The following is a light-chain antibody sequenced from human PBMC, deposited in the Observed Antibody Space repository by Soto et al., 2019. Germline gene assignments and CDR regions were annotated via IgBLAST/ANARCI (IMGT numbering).Light chain of an antibody. CDR3: ETWDSKRV. Sequence: QLVLTKSSSASASLGSSVKLTCTLSSGHSSYIIAWHQQQPGKAPRYLMKLEGSGSYNKGSGVPDRFSGSSSGADRYLTISNLQFEDEADYYCETWDSKRVFGGGTKLTVL. J-gene: IGLJ2*01. V-gene: IGLV4-60*02. CDR2: LEGSGSY. CDR1: SGHSSYI.